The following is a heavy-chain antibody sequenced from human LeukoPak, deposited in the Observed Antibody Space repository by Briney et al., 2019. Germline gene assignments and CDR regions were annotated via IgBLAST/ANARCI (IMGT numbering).Heavy chain of an antibody. Sequence: GASVKVSCKASGYTFTCYYMHWVRQAPGQGLEWMGWINPNTGDTNYAQKFQGRVTMTRDKSIRTAYMELSRLRSDDTAVYYCARSAYYDSSGSPYFDYWGQGTLVTVSS. CDR2: INPNTGDT. CDR3: ARSAYYDSSGSPYFDY. V-gene: IGHV1-2*02. D-gene: IGHD3-22*01. J-gene: IGHJ4*02. CDR1: GYTFTCYY.